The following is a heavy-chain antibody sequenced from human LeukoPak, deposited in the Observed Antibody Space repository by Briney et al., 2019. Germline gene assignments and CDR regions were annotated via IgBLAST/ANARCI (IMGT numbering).Heavy chain of an antibody. D-gene: IGHD2-8*01. Sequence: PSETLSLTCTVSGGSINDYYWSWIRQPAGKGLEWIGRVYTSGSPNYNPSLRSRVTMSVDTSKNQFSLKLTSVTAAHTAVYYCAGLGGYCTNSVCYSTFDIWGQGTMVTVSS. J-gene: IGHJ3*02. V-gene: IGHV4-4*07. CDR3: AGLGGYCTNSVCYSTFDI. CDR2: VYTSGSP. CDR1: GGSINDYY.